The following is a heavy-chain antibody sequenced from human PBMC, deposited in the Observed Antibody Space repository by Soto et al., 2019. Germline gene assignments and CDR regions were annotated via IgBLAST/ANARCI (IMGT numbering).Heavy chain of an antibody. CDR2: IIPIFGTT. J-gene: IGHJ4*02. Sequence: QVQLVQSGAEVKKPGSSVKVSCKASGGTFSTYAITWVRQAPGQGLEWLRGIIPIFGTTDYARKFQGRVTITAAESTSTVFIELSSLTSEDTAVYYCARGVGAYYFDSWGQGTLVTVSS. CDR1: GGTFSTYA. CDR3: ARGVGAYYFDS. V-gene: IGHV1-69*01. D-gene: IGHD1-26*01.